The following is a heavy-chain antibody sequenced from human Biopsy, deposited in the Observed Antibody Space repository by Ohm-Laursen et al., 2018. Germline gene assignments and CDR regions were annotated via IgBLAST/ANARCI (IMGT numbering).Heavy chain of an antibody. CDR2: INHRGSA. CDR1: GGSFSGYY. Sequence: GTLSLTCAVYGGSFSGYYWSWIRQPPGKGLEWIGEINHRGSAGYNPSLKSRITVLVDTSKNQFSLKLRSVSAADTAVYFCARALDYYDPYYYYAMDVWGQGTSVTVSS. V-gene: IGHV4-34*01. D-gene: IGHD3-16*01. CDR3: ARALDYYDPYYYYAMDV. J-gene: IGHJ6*02.